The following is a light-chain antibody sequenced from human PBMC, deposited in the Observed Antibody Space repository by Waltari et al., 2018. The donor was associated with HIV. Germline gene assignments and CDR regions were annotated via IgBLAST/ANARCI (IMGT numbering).Light chain of an antibody. V-gene: IGLV2-14*03. J-gene: IGLJ2*01. CDR1: TRDVGGYNS. CDR2: DVS. CDR3: SSYTSSDTVV. Sequence: QSALTQPASVSGSPGQSITISCTGTTRDVGGYNSSPWYQQHPANAPKIVILDVSNRPSGVSNRFSGSKSGNTASLTISGLQAEDEAYYYCSSYTSSDTVVFGGGTKVTVL.